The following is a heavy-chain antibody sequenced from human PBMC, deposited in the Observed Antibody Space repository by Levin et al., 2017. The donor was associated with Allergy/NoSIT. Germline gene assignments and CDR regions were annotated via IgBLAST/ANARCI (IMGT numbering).Heavy chain of an antibody. CDR2: ITGGGT. CDR1: GFTFSSYA. CDR3: AKEARAATGRGIDY. J-gene: IGHJ4*02. D-gene: IGHD2-15*01. V-gene: IGHV3-23*01. Sequence: PGGSLRLSCAASGFTFSSYAMTWVRQAPGKGLEWVSAITGGGTYYAESVKGRFTISRDNSKDTLFLQMNSLRAEDTAVYYCAKEARAATGRGIDYWGQGTLVTVSS.